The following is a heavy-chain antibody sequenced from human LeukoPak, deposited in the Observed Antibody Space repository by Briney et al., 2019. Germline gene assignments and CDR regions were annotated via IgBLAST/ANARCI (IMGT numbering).Heavy chain of an antibody. CDR2: TSSDGSNK. CDR3: AKKHSGSLIEAPDY. V-gene: IGHV3-30*18. D-gene: IGHD3-16*02. Sequence: PGGSLRLSCAASGFTFSSYWMSWVRQAPGKGLEWVAVTSSDGSNKDYADSVKGRFTIDRDNSKNTLYLQMDSLRIEDTAVYYCAKKHSGSLIEAPDYWGQGTLVTVSS. J-gene: IGHJ4*02. CDR1: GFTFSSYW.